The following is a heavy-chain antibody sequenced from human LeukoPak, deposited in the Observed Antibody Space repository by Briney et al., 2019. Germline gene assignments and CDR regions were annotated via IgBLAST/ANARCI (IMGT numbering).Heavy chain of an antibody. D-gene: IGHD2/OR15-2a*01. V-gene: IGHV1-8*01. CDR2: MNPNSGNT. Sequence: ASVKVSCKASGYTFTSYDINWVRQATGQGLEWMGWMNPNSGNTGYGQKFQGRVTMTRNTSISTAYMELSSLRSEDTAVYYCARAASQTIANAFDIWGQGTMVTVSS. J-gene: IGHJ3*02. CDR1: GYTFTSYD. CDR3: ARAASQTIANAFDI.